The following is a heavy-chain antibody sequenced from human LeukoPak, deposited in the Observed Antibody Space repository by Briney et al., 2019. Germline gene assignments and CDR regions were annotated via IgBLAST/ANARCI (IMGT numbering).Heavy chain of an antibody. CDR1: GFTFSSYW. V-gene: IGHV3-7*01. CDR3: ARDSLVTKDAFDI. D-gene: IGHD3-9*01. CDR2: IRQDGSEK. Sequence: PGGSLRLSCAASGFTFSSYWMSWVRQAPGKGLEWVANIRQDGSEKYYVDSVKGRFTISRDNAKNSLYLQMNSLRAGDTAVYYCARDSLVTKDAFDIWGQGTMVTVSS. J-gene: IGHJ3*02.